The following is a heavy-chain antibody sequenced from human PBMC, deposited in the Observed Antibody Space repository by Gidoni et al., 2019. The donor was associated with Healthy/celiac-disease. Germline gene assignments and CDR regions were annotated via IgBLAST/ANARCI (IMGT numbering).Heavy chain of an antibody. CDR2: ISYDGSNK. CDR1: GFTFSSYG. Sequence: QVQLVESGGGVVQPGRSLRLSCAASGFTFSSYGLHWVRQAPGKGREWLAVISYDGSNKYYADSVKGRLTISRDNSKNTLYLQMNSLRAEDTAVYYCARAGYSSGWYCDYWGQGTLVTVS. CDR3: ARAGYSSGWYCDY. D-gene: IGHD6-19*01. V-gene: IGHV3-30*03. J-gene: IGHJ4*02.